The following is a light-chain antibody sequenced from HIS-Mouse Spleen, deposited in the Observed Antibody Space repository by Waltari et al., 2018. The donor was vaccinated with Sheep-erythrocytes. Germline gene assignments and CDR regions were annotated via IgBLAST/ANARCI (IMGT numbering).Light chain of an antibody. J-gene: IGLJ2*01. CDR2: EGS. V-gene: IGLV2-23*03. CDR3: CSYAGSSTFHVV. CDR1: SSDVGSYNL. Sequence: QSALTQPASVSGSPGQSITISCTGTSSDVGSYNLVSWYQQHPGKAPKLMIYEGSKRPSGVTTRSPGSKSGNTASLTISGLQAEDEADYYCCSYAGSSTFHVVFGGGTKLTVL.